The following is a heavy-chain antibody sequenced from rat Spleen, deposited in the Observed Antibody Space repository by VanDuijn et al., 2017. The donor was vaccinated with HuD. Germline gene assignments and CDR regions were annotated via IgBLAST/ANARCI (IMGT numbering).Heavy chain of an antibody. CDR3: DTRHYGYTDYFDY. CDR2: ISYGDSSGHSIT. J-gene: IGHJ2*01. D-gene: IGHD1-9*01. CDR1: GFTFSDYG. V-gene: IGHV5-29*01. Sequence: EVQLVESGGGLVQPGRSLKLSCAASGFTFSDYGMAWVRQAPTKGLEWVATISYGDSSGHSITYYRDSVKGRFTISRDNAKSTLSLQMDSLRSEDAATYYCDTRHYGYTDYFDYWGQGVMVTVSS.